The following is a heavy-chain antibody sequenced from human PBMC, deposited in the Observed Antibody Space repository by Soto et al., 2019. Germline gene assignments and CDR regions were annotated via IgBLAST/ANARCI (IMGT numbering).Heavy chain of an antibody. D-gene: IGHD3-22*01. J-gene: IGHJ4*02. CDR1: GYTFTSYY. Sequence: ASVKWSCQSSGYTFTSYYMHWVRRVPGQGLEWMGIITPSGGSTSYAKKFPGRVTMTRDTSTSTVYMELSSLRAEDTAVYYFAREDDSSGYRAYYFDYWRQGTLVTLSA. V-gene: IGHV1-46*01. CDR2: ITPSGGST. CDR3: AREDDSSGYRAYYFDY.